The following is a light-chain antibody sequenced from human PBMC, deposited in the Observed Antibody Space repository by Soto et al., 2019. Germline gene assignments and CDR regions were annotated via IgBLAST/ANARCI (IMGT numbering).Light chain of an antibody. Sequence: EXVLTQSPGTLSLSPGERATLSCRASQSVSSSYLAWYQQKPGQAPRLLIYGASGRATGIPDRFSGSGSGTDFTLTISRLEPEDFAVYYCQQYGSSPPVTFGQGTRLEIK. CDR3: QQYGSSPPVT. CDR2: GAS. J-gene: IGKJ5*01. CDR1: QSVSSSY. V-gene: IGKV3-20*01.